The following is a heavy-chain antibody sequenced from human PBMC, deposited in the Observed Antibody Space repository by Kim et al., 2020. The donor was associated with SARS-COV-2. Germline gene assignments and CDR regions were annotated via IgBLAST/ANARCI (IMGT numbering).Heavy chain of an antibody. J-gene: IGHJ6*02. CDR2: VAYDGTNK. D-gene: IGHD2-2*01. Sequence: GGSLRLSCAASGFTFSSHPMHWVRQAPGKGLEWVAAVAYDGTNKYYADFVEGRFTISRDNSRNTLYLQMHSLRIEDTAMYYCARDRCLPGARCHYYYGVDVWGQGTTVTVSS. CDR3: ARDRCLPGARCHYYYGVDV. V-gene: IGHV3-30-3*01. CDR1: GFTFSSHP.